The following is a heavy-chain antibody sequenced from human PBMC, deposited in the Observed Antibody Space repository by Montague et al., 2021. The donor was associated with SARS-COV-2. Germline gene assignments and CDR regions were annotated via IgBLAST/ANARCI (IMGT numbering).Heavy chain of an antibody. CDR1: GFTFSSYA. V-gene: IGHV3-30-3*01. Sequence: SLSLSFSASGFTFSSYAMHWVRQAPGKGLEWVAVISYDGSNKYYADSVKGRFTISRDNSKNTLYLQMNSLRAEDTAVYYCARELADYGMDVWGQGTTVTVSS. J-gene: IGHJ6*02. CDR2: ISYDGSNK. CDR3: ARELADYGMDV.